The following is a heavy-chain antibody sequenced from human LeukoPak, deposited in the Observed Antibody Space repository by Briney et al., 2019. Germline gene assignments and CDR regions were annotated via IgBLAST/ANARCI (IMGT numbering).Heavy chain of an antibody. Sequence: GGSLRLSCAASGFTFSSYAMHWVRQAPGKGLEWVAVISYDGSNKYYADSVKGRFTISRDNSKNTLYLQMNSLRAEDTAVYYCARDRRHYYDSSGYPNYFDYWGQGTLVTVSS. J-gene: IGHJ4*02. CDR1: GFTFSSYA. V-gene: IGHV3-30*04. CDR2: ISYDGSNK. CDR3: ARDRRHYYDSSGYPNYFDY. D-gene: IGHD3-22*01.